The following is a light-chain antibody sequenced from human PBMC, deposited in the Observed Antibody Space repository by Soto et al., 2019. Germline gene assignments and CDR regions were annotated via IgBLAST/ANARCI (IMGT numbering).Light chain of an antibody. V-gene: IGKV3-15*01. CDR3: QHYNNWPPWT. Sequence: EIVMTQSPGSLSVSPGERATLSCRVSQSVGSNLAWYQQKPGQAPRLLIYGASTRATGIPVRFTGSGSGTELTLTISSLQSEDFAVYYCQHYNNWPPWTFGRGTKVDI. CDR1: QSVGSN. J-gene: IGKJ1*01. CDR2: GAS.